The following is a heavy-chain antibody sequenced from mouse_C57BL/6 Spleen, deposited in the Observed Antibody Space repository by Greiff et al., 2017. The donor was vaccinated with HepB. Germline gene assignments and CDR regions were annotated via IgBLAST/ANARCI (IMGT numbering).Heavy chain of an antibody. CDR2: IHPNSGST. CDR3: ARSGSVYYYAMDY. J-gene: IGHJ4*01. V-gene: IGHV1-64*01. Sequence: VQLQQPGAELVKPGASVKLSCKASGYTFTSYWMHWVKQRPGQGLEWIGMIHPNSGSTNYNEKFKSKATLTVDKSSSTAYMQLSSLTSEDSAVYCCARSGSVYYYAMDYWGQGTSVTVSS. D-gene: IGHD1-1*01. CDR1: GYTFTSYW.